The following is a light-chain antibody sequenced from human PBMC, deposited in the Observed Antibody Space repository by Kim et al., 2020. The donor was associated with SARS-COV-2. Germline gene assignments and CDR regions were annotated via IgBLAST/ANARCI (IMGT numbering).Light chain of an antibody. CDR3: NSRDSSGIHVL. V-gene: IGLV3-19*01. CDR2: GKN. J-gene: IGLJ2*01. Sequence: SAQTVSITPPRHILRSYYAGWYKKKPGPDNVLFIYGKNNRPSGRKDRFSGSSSGNTASLTITGDQAEYEAEYYCNSRDSSGIHVLFGGGTQLTVL. CDR1: ILRSYY.